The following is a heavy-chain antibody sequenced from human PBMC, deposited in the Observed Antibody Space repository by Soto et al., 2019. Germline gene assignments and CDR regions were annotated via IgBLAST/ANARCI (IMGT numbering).Heavy chain of an antibody. Sequence: EAQLVESGGGLVQPGGSLRLSCAASGFTVSSNYMSWVRQAPGKGLEWVSVIYSGGSTYYADSVKGRFTISRDNSKNTLYLQMISLRAEDTAVYYCARSILLSTISSPDAFDIWGQGTMVTVSS. D-gene: IGHD5-12*01. CDR1: GFTVSSNY. J-gene: IGHJ3*02. V-gene: IGHV3-66*01. CDR2: IYSGGST. CDR3: ARSILLSTISSPDAFDI.